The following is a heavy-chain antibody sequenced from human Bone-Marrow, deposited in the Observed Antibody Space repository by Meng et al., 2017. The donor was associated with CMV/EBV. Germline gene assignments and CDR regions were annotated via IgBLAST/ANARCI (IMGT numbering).Heavy chain of an antibody. D-gene: IGHD2-2*01. J-gene: IGHJ4*02. CDR1: GFSLSTSGMC. CDR3: ARAPVLYRYCSSTSCSKFDY. V-gene: IGHV2-5*08. CDR2: IYWNDDK. Sequence: SGPTLVKPTQTLTLTCTFSGFSLSTSGMCVSWVRQPPGKALEWLGIIYWNDDKRYNPSLKTRVTITKDTSKNQVVLTVTNMDSVDAGTYYCARAPVLYRYCSSTSCSKFDYWGQGTLVTVSS.